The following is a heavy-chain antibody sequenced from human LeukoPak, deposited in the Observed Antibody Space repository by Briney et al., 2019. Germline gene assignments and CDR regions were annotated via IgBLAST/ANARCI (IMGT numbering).Heavy chain of an antibody. CDR1: VFTFSSYW. D-gene: IGHD3-16*02. J-gene: IGHJ4*02. CDR2: INHSGST. Sequence: TGGSLRLSCAASVFTFSSYWVHWIRQPPGKGLEWIGEINHSGSTNYHPPLKSRVPIPSDTSTSQFSLKLSSVTAADTAVYYCARRRYDYVWGSYRRNPDFDYWGQGTLVTVSS. V-gene: IGHV4-34*01. CDR3: ARRRYDYVWGSYRRNPDFDY.